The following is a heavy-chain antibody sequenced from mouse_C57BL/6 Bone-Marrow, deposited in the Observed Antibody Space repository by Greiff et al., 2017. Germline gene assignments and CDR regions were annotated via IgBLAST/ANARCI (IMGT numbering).Heavy chain of an antibody. CDR2: IYPGGGYT. D-gene: IGHD4-1*01. CDR3: ARSTWDVDFDY. J-gene: IGHJ2*01. CDR1: GYTFTNYW. Sequence: VQLQQSGAELVRPGTSVKMPCKASGYTFTNYWIGWAKQRPGHGLEWIGDIYPGGGYTNYNEKFKGKATLTADKSSSTAYMQFSSLTSEDSAIYYYARSTWDVDFDYWGQGTTLTVSS. V-gene: IGHV1-63*01.